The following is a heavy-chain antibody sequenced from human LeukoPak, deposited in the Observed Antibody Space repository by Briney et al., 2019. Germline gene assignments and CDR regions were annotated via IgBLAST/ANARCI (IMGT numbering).Heavy chain of an antibody. CDR1: GFTFSSYA. V-gene: IGHV3-30*04. D-gene: IGHD3-16*01. J-gene: IGHJ4*02. Sequence: GGSLRLSCAASGFTFSSYAMHWVRQAPGKGLEWVAVISYDGSNKYYADSVKGRFTISRDNSKNTLYLQMNSLRAEDTAVYYCARDPRGIPLYYFDYWGQGTLVTVSS. CDR3: ARDPRGIPLYYFDY. CDR2: ISYDGSNK.